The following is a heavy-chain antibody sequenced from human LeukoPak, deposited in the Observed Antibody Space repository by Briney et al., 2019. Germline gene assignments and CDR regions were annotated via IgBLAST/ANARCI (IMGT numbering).Heavy chain of an antibody. Sequence: GGSLRLSCAASGFTFSSYGMYWVRQAPGKGLEWVAVIWYDGSNKYYADSVKGRFTISRDNSRNTLYLQMSSLRAEDAAVYYCARDGTAAGLYFDLWGHGTLVTVSS. CDR1: GFTFSSYG. D-gene: IGHD6-13*01. V-gene: IGHV3-33*01. CDR3: ARDGTAAGLYFDL. CDR2: IWYDGSNK. J-gene: IGHJ4*01.